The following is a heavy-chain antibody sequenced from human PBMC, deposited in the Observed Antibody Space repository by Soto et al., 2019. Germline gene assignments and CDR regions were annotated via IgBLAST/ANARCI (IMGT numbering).Heavy chain of an antibody. D-gene: IGHD3-10*01. CDR3: ARGTMVRGVVFDY. V-gene: IGHV3-33*01. Sequence: QVQLVESEGGVVQPGRSLRLSCAASGFTFSSYGMHWVRQAPGKGLEWVAVIWYDGSNKYYADSVKGRFTISRDNSKNTLYLQMNSLRAEDTAVYYCARGTMVRGVVFDYWGQGTLVTVSS. J-gene: IGHJ4*02. CDR1: GFTFSSYG. CDR2: IWYDGSNK.